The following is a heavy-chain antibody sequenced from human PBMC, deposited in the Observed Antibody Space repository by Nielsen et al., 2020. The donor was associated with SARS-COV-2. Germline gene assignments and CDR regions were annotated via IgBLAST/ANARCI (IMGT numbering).Heavy chain of an antibody. V-gene: IGHV3-53*01. Sequence: GGSLRLSCAASGFTVSSNYMSWVRQAPGKGLEWVSVIYSGGSTYYADSVKGRFTISRDNSKNTLYLQMNSLRAEDTAVYYCASSSPVYYFDYWGQGTTVTVSS. CDR3: ASSSPVYYFDY. CDR2: IYSGGST. CDR1: GFTVSSNY. D-gene: IGHD6-13*01. J-gene: IGHJ4*03.